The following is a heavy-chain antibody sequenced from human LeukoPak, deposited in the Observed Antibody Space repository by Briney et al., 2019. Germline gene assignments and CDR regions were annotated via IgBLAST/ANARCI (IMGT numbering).Heavy chain of an antibody. CDR2: IRSSSSYI. Sequence: PGGSLRLSCAASGPTFTSSTMNSVRHAPGPGLESLSSIRSSSSYIYYAESVKGRFTISRDNAKNSLYLQMNSLRAEDTAVYYCASDYCYGSGSYGFSFDYWGQGTLVTVSS. CDR3: ASDYCYGSGSYGFSFDY. D-gene: IGHD3-10*01. CDR1: GPTFTSST. J-gene: IGHJ4*02. V-gene: IGHV3-21*01.